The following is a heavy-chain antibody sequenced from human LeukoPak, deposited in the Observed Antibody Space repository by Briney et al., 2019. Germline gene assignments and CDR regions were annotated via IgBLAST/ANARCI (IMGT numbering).Heavy chain of an antibody. J-gene: IGHJ4*02. V-gene: IGHV3-7*03. Sequence: PGGSLRLSCVASGFCFGKYWMSWVRQAPGKGLEWVANIKLDGGEKNYVDSVKGRFTISRDNTKNSLYLQVNSLRVEDTAVFYCARDQYDTWSRRGNFDSWGQGTLVIVSS. CDR1: GFCFGKYW. CDR2: IKLDGGEK. CDR3: ARDQYDTWSRRGNFDS. D-gene: IGHD3-3*01.